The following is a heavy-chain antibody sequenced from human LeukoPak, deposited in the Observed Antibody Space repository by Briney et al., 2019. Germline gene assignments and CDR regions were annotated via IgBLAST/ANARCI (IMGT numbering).Heavy chain of an antibody. J-gene: IGHJ4*02. Sequence: SETLSLTCAVYGGSFSGYYWSWIRQPPGKGLEWVGEINHSGSTNYNPSLKSRVTISVDTSKNQFSLKLSSVTAADTAVYYCASLPFGEYYFDYWGQGTLVTVSS. CDR3: ASLPFGEYYFDY. D-gene: IGHD3-16*01. CDR2: INHSGST. CDR1: GGSFSGYY. V-gene: IGHV4-34*01.